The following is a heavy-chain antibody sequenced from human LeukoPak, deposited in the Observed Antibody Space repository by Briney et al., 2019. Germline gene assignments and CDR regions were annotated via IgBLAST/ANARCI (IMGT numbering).Heavy chain of an antibody. D-gene: IGHD3-22*01. CDR2: VTGSGANT. CDR3: YYYDSSGFYPQTKIDY. J-gene: IGHJ4*02. CDR1: GFSFSTYS. V-gene: IGHV3-23*01. Sequence: GGSLTLSCAGSGFSFSTYSMNWVRQAPGKGLEWVSGVTGSGANTYYADSVKGRFTISRDNSKNTLYLRMNSLRAEDTAVYYCYYYDSSGFYPQTKIDYWGQGTLVTVSS.